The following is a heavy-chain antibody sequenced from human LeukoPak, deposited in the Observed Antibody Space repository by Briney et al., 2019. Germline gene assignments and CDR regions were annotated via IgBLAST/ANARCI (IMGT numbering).Heavy chain of an antibody. CDR2: IIPILGIA. D-gene: IGHD5-12*01. Sequence: ASVKVSCKASGGTFSSYAISWVRQAPGQGLEWMGRIIPILGIANYAQKFQGRVTMTRDTSTSTVYMELSSLRSEDTAVYYCARGPREYSGYSFDPWGQGTLVTVSS. J-gene: IGHJ5*02. CDR3: ARGPREYSGYSFDP. CDR1: GGTFSSYA. V-gene: IGHV1-69*04.